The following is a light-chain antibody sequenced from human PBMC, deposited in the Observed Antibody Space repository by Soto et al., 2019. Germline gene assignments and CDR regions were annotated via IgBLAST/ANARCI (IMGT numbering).Light chain of an antibody. V-gene: IGLV4-69*01. Sequence: QLVLTQSPSASASLGASVKLTCTLSSGHSSYAIAWHQQQPEKGPRYLMKVNSDGSHSKGDGIPDRFSGSSSGAEHYLTISSLQSEDEADYYCQIWGTGTQRVFGGGTQLTVL. J-gene: IGLJ3*02. CDR1: SGHSSYA. CDR3: QIWGTGTQRV. CDR2: VNSDGSH.